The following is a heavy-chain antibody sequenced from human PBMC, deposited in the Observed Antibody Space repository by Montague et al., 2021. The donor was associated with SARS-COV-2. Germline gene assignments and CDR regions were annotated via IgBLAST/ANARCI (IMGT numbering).Heavy chain of an antibody. J-gene: IGHJ4*02. D-gene: IGHD5-24*01. CDR2: VSYSSTYI. CDR3: VRDQSPMGFDY. Sequence: SLRLSCAASGFTLSNYNMNWIRQAPGKGLEWVSSVSYSSTYIYYADSVKGRFSISRDNAQNSLSLQMNNLRADDTAVYYCVRDQSPMGFDYWGQRTLVTVSA. V-gene: IGHV3-21*03. CDR1: GFTLSNYN.